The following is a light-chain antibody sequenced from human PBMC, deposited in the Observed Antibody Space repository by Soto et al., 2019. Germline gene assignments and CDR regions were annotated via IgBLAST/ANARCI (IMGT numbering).Light chain of an antibody. CDR2: DVS. V-gene: IGKV3-20*01. CDR1: QSVRNNY. Sequence: EIVLTQSPGTLSSSPGERATLSCRASQSVRNNYLAWYQQKPGQPPRFLLYDVSTRAAGIPDRFSGSGSGTDFTLTISRLEPEDFAVYYCQQYGSTPLPFGGGTKVEIE. J-gene: IGKJ4*01. CDR3: QQYGSTPLP.